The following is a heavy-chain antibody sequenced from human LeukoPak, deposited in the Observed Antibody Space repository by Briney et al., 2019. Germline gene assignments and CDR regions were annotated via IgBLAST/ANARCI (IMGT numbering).Heavy chain of an antibody. CDR1: GFTVSSNY. Sequence: GGSLRLSCAASGFTVSSNYMSWVRQAPGKGLEWVSVIYSGGSTYYADSVKGRFTISRDNSKNTLYLQMNSLRAEDTAVYYCAKEGLGYCSSTSCGYYYYYYMDVWGKGTTVTVSS. D-gene: IGHD2-2*01. CDR2: IYSGGST. CDR3: AKEGLGYCSSTSCGYYYYYYMDV. V-gene: IGHV3-66*01. J-gene: IGHJ6*03.